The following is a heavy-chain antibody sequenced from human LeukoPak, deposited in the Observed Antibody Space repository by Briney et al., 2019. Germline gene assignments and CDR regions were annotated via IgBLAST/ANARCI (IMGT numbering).Heavy chain of an antibody. J-gene: IGHJ4*02. Sequence: ASVKVSCKASGYTFTDYYMRWVRQAPGQGFEWMGWINPNDGDTNYAQKFQGRVTMTRDTSISTAHMEVSRLRSDDTAVYYCARANFLYCSSTTCLFDYWGQGTLVTVSS. D-gene: IGHD2-2*01. CDR3: ARANFLYCSSTTCLFDY. V-gene: IGHV1-2*02. CDR1: GYTFTDYY. CDR2: INPNDGDT.